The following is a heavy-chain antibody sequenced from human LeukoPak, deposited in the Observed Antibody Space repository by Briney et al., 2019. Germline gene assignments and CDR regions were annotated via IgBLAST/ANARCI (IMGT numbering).Heavy chain of an antibody. CDR2: INPNSGGT. D-gene: IGHD3-22*01. CDR3: ARDLWYYDSSGKRFDY. V-gene: IGHV1-2*02. Sequence: ASVKVSCKASGYTFSSYAMHWVRQAPGQGLEWMGWINPNSGGTNYAQKFQGRVTMTRDTSISTAYMELSRLRSDDTAVYYCARDLWYYDSSGKRFDYWGQGTLVTVSS. J-gene: IGHJ4*02. CDR1: GYTFSSYA.